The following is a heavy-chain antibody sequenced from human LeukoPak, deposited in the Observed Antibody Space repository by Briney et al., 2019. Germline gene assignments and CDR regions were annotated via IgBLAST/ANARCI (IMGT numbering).Heavy chain of an antibody. Sequence: GGSLRLSCAASGFTVSSNYMSWVRQGPGKGLEWVSVIYSGGDTYYADSVKGRFTISRDNSKNTLYLQMNSLRAEDTAVYYCAKDGLNSGSYSGYWGQGTLVTVSS. V-gene: IGHV3-66*01. CDR1: GFTVSSNY. J-gene: IGHJ4*02. CDR2: IYSGGDT. CDR3: AKDGLNSGSYSGY. D-gene: IGHD1-26*01.